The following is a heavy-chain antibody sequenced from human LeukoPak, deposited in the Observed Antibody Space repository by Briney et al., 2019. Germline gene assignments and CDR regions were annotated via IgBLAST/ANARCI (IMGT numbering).Heavy chain of an antibody. CDR3: VRLRRNSDTSGFYYYYDF. CDR1: GYTFSSYS. J-gene: IGHJ4*02. CDR2: ISVRSNYI. D-gene: IGHD3-22*01. Sequence: PGGSLRLSCLASGYTFSSYSINWVRQAPGKGLEWVSSISVRSNYIYYADSVRGRFRISRDDARDSLYLQMNSLRAEDTAVYYCVRLRRNSDTSGFYYYYDFWGQGTLVTVFS. V-gene: IGHV3-21*01.